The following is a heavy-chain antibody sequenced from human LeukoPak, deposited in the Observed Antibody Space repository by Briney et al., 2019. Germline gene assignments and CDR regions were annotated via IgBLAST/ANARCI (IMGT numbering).Heavy chain of an antibody. CDR3: AREVYCSSTSCYTGYFQH. V-gene: IGHV3-7*01. CDR1: GFTFSNYW. D-gene: IGHD2-2*02. CDR2: IKQEGSEK. Sequence: GGSLRLSCVASGFTFSNYWMSLVRQAPGKGLEWVANIKQEGSEKYYVDSVKGRFTISRDNAKNSLYLQMNSLRAEDTAVYYCAREVYCSSTSCYTGYFQHWGQGTLVTVSS. J-gene: IGHJ1*01.